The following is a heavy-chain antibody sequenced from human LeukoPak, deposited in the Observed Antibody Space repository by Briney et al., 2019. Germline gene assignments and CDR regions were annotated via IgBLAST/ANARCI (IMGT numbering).Heavy chain of an antibody. CDR2: ISYDGNNK. CDR1: GFTFSSYA. CDR3: AKEFNRGLPDY. J-gene: IGHJ4*02. V-gene: IGHV3-30-3*01. D-gene: IGHD2-21*01. Sequence: GRSLRLSCAASGFTFSSYAMHWVRQAPGKGLEWVAVISYDGNNKYYADSVKGRFTISRDNSKNTLYLQMNSLRAEDTAVYYCAKEFNRGLPDYWGQGTLVTVPS.